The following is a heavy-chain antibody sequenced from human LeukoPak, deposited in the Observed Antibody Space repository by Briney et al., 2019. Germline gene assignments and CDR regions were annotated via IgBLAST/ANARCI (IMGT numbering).Heavy chain of an antibody. CDR2: IYYSGNT. V-gene: IGHV4-31*02. Sequence: SETLSLTCIVSGGSISSGDYYWSWIRQHPGKGLEWIGYIYYSGNTYYNPSLKSRVTISVDTSNNQFSLNLNSVTAADTAVYYCARAPRDTYSWYYFDYWGQGTLVSVSS. J-gene: IGHJ4*02. CDR1: GGSISSGDYY. D-gene: IGHD4-11*01. CDR3: ARAPRDTYSWYYFDY.